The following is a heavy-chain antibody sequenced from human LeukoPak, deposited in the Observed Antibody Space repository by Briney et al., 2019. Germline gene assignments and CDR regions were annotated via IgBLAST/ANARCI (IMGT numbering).Heavy chain of an antibody. V-gene: IGHV3-7*01. CDR1: GFTFSNFW. CDR3: ARTLRYSGSYYDY. D-gene: IGHD1-26*01. CDR2: IKQDETEK. J-gene: IGHJ4*02. Sequence: GGSLRLSCTASGFTFSNFWMGWVRQAPGKGLEWVANIKQDETEKFYLGSVKGRFTISRDNAKNSLYLQMNSLRVEDTAVYYCARTLRYSGSYYDYWGQGTLVTVSS.